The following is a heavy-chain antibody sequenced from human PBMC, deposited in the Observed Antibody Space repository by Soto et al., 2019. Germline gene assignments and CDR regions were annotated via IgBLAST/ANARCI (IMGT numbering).Heavy chain of an antibody. Sequence: QVQLQESGPGLVKPSETLSLTCTVSGGSIGSYYWNWIRQPPGKGMEWIGYIDYSGSTNYNPSLKRRVTISVDTSKNQFALKLSSVTAADTAVYYCARDGGFYYGMDVWGQGTTVTVSS. V-gene: IGHV4-59*01. J-gene: IGHJ6*02. CDR2: IDYSGST. CDR3: ARDGGFYYGMDV. CDR1: GGSIGSYY. D-gene: IGHD3-3*01.